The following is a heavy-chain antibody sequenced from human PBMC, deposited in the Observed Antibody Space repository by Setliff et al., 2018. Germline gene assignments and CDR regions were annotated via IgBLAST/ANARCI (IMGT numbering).Heavy chain of an antibody. CDR1: GYTFISYG. CDR3: ARSPAVLGIVYLDP. D-gene: IGHD2-15*01. V-gene: IGHV1-69*05. CDR2: IIPMFGTP. J-gene: IGHJ5*02. Sequence: SVKVSCKASGYTFISYGISWLRQAPGQGFEWMGWIIPMFGTPAYAQKFQDRVTITTDESTSTAYMELDSLRSEDTAVYYCARSPAVLGIVYLDPWGQGTLVTVSS.